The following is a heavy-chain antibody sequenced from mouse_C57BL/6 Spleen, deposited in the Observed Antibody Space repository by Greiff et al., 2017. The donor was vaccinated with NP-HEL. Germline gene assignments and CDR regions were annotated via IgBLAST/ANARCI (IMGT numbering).Heavy chain of an antibody. V-gene: IGHV1-52*01. J-gene: IGHJ3*01. Sequence: QVQLQQSGAELVRPGSSVKLSCKASGYTFTSYWMHWVKQRPIQGLEWIGNIEPSDSETNYNQKFKDKAKLTVDKSSSTAYMQLSSLTSEDSAIYYCARHDYGSSPFAYWGQGTLVTVSA. CDR1: GYTFTSYW. D-gene: IGHD1-1*01. CDR2: IEPSDSET. CDR3: ARHDYGSSPFAY.